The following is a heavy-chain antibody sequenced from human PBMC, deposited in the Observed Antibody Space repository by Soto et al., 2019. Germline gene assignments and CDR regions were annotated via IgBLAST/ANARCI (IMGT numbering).Heavy chain of an antibody. Sequence: PGGSLRLSCAASGFTFRSYATSWVRQAPGKGLEWVSSISNSGGATYYANSVKGRFTISRDNSKNTLYLQMNSLTAGDTAVYYCAKATATGGGAFDIRGQGTMVTVSS. CDR3: AKATATGGGAFDI. J-gene: IGHJ3*02. D-gene: IGHD2-8*02. V-gene: IGHV3-23*01. CDR1: GFTFRSYA. CDR2: ISNSGGAT.